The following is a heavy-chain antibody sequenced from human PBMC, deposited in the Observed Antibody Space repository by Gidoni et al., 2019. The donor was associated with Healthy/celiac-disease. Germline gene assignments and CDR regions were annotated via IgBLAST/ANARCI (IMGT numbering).Heavy chain of an antibody. CDR3: ARDFYDSSGYYYWFDP. V-gene: IGHV1-2*02. J-gene: IGHJ5*02. CDR1: GYTFTGYY. Sequence: QVQLVQSGAEVKKPGASVKVSCKASGYTFTGYYMHWVRQAPGQGLEWMGWINPNSGGTNYAQKFQGRVTMTRDTSISTAYMELSRLRSDDTAVYYCARDFYDSSGYYYWFDPWGQGTLVTVSS. D-gene: IGHD3-22*01. CDR2: INPNSGGT.